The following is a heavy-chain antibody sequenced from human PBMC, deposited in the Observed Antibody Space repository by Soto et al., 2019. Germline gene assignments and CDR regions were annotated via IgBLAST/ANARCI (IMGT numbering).Heavy chain of an antibody. CDR1: GGFVKSDTHS. CDR2: IYSGGST. D-gene: IGHD2-2*01. CDR3: ARFVRSCSATTCSTRADV. Sequence: SETLSLTCTVSGGFVKSDTHSGSWIRQTPGKRLEWIGFIYSGGSTKNPSLRSRVTMSVDTSKNQFSLKLRSVIVADTAVYHCARFVRSCSATTCSTRADVWGQGITVTVSS. V-gene: IGHV4-61*01. J-gene: IGHJ6*02.